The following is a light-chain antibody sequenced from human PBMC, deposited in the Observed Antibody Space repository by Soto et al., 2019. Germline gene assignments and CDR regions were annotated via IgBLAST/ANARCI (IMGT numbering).Light chain of an antibody. CDR3: QQAKSFPVS. V-gene: IGKV1D-12*01. CDR2: AAS. J-gene: IGKJ5*01. Sequence: DIPLTQSPSSVSESVGDRVTIXWRASQDIGSWFAWYQQKPGKVPKLLIYAASILQSGVPSRFSGSGSGTDFTLTINNLQPEDFATYYCQQAKSFPVSFGQGTRLEIK. CDR1: QDIGSW.